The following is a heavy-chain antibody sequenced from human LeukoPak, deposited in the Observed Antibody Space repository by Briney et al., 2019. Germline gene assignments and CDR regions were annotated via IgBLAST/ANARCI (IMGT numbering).Heavy chain of an antibody. Sequence: SETLSLTCTVSGGSISSSSYTWGWIRQPPGKGLEWIASIYYSGSTYYNPSLKSRVTISVDTSKNQLSLKLSSVTAADTAVYYCARQPVGPGVGAFDIWGQGTMVTVSS. CDR1: GGSISSSSYT. CDR2: IYYSGST. J-gene: IGHJ3*02. D-gene: IGHD1-26*01. V-gene: IGHV4-39*01. CDR3: ARQPVGPGVGAFDI.